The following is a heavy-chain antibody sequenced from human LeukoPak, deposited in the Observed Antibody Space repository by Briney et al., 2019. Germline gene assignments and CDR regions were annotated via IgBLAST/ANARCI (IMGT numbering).Heavy chain of an antibody. J-gene: IGHJ4*02. Sequence: GGSLRLSCAASGFTFSGDWMHWVRQTPGKGLVWVADINGDGTATNYAGSVKGRFTISRDNAKNTLYLQMNTLRAEDTAVYYCAKDKWWGASDHWGQGSLVTVSS. V-gene: IGHV3-74*01. D-gene: IGHD2-8*01. CDR1: GFTFSGDW. CDR3: AKDKWWGASDH. CDR2: INGDGTAT.